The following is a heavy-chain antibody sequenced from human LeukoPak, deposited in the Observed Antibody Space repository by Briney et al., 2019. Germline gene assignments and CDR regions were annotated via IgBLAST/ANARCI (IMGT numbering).Heavy chain of an antibody. CDR3: ARLLYYSGSGDFDF. CDR2: IYYSGST. CDR1: GGSISSHY. V-gene: IGHV4-59*11. D-gene: IGHD3-10*01. J-gene: IGHJ4*02. Sequence: SETLSFICTVSGGSISSHYWIWTRQAPGKGLEWIGYIYYSGSTNYNPSLRSRVTMSADTSKNQFSLKLSSVTAADTAVYYCARLLYYSGSGDFDFWGQGILVTVSS.